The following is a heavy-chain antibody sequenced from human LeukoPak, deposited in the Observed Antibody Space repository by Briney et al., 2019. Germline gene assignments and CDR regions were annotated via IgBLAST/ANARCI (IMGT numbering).Heavy chain of an antibody. J-gene: IGHJ3*02. CDR1: GFTFSSYG. V-gene: IGHV3-33*01. Sequence: GGSRRLCCAASGFTFSSYGMHWVREAPGKGLGWVAVILNDGSQEKYADSVKGRFTISRDNSKNTLFLQMNSLRAEDTAVYYCARDDALGDNALDIWGQGTMVTVSS. D-gene: IGHD3-10*01. CDR2: ILNDGSQE. CDR3: ARDDALGDNALDI.